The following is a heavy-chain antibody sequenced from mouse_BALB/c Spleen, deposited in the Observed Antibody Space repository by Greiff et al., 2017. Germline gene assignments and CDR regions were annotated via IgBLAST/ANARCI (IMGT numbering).Heavy chain of an antibody. V-gene: IGHV1S29*02. D-gene: IGHD2-2*01. CDR2: IYPYNGGT. Sequence: VQLQQSGPELVKPGASVKISCKASGYTFTDYNMHWVKQSHGKSLEWIGYIYPYNGGTGYNQKFKSKATLTVDNSSSTAYMELRSLTSEDSAVYYCARSGGYDGAWFAYWGQGTLVTVSA. CDR3: ARSGGYDGAWFAY. CDR1: GYTFTDYN. J-gene: IGHJ3*01.